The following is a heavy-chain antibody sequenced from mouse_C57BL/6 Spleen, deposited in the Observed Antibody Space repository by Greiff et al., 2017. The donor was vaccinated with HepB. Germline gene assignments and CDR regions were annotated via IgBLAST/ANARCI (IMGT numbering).Heavy chain of an antibody. Sequence: VQLQQSGPELVKPGASVKIPCKASGYTFTDYNMDWVKQSHGKSLEWIGDINPNNGGTIYNQKFKGKATLTVDKSSSTAYMELRSLTSEDTAVYYCARSDDYAWLAYWGQGTLVTVSA. CDR2: INPNNGGT. J-gene: IGHJ3*01. CDR1: GYTFTDYN. V-gene: IGHV1-18*01. CDR3: ARSDDYAWLAY. D-gene: IGHD2-4*01.